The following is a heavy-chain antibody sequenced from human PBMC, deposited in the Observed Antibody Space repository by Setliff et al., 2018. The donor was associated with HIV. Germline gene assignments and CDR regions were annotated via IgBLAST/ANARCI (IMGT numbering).Heavy chain of an antibody. V-gene: IGHV3-53*01. D-gene: IGHD4-17*01. CDR1: GFTVSSTY. J-gene: IGHJ6*03. Sequence: LRLSCAASGFTVSSTYMSWVRQSPVRGLEWVSVVYSADNTYYADSVKGRFTVSRDNAKNSLYLQMNSLRAEDTAVYYCARDRGYGDYYMDVWGKGTTVTVSS. CDR2: VYSADNT. CDR3: ARDRGYGDYYMDV.